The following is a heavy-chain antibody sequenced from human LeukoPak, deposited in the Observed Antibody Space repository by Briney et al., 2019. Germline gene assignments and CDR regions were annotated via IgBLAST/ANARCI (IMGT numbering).Heavy chain of an antibody. Sequence: GTSLRLSCAASGFTFSSYGMHWVRQAPGKGLEWVAVIGYDGNYKNFAESVKGRFTISRDISKNTLYLQMNSLRAEDTAVYYCARDPATVTSYFDYWGQGTLVTVSS. J-gene: IGHJ4*02. CDR3: ARDPATVTSYFDY. V-gene: IGHV3-33*01. D-gene: IGHD4-17*01. CDR2: IGYDGNYK. CDR1: GFTFSSYG.